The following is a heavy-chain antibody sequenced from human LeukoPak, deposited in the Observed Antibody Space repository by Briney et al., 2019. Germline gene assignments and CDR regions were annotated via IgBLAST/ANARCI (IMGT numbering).Heavy chain of an antibody. Sequence: SETLSLTCAVSGYPFSSGYYWGWIRQPPGKGLEWIASINHTGSTYYSPSLKSRVTMSLDTSKNQFSLRLRSVTAADTAVYYCARDNYGALDFWGQGTLVNVSS. CDR2: INHTGST. D-gene: IGHD4-11*01. CDR1: GYPFSSGYY. V-gene: IGHV4-38-2*02. J-gene: IGHJ4*02. CDR3: ARDNYGALDF.